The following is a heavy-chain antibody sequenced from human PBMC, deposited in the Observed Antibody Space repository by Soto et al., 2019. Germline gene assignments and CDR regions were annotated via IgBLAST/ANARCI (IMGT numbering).Heavy chain of an antibody. V-gene: IGHV3-23*01. CDR2: IIGSGGRI. D-gene: IGHD6-13*01. J-gene: IGHJ4*02. Sequence: PGGSLRLSCAASGFTFSSYAMSWVRQAPGKGLEWVSSIIGSGGRIYYADSVKGRFTNSRDNSKNTLYLQMNSLRAEDAAVYYCAKDDGSRWHVDYRGQGTEATVSS. CDR3: AKDDGSRWHVDY. CDR1: GFTFSSYA.